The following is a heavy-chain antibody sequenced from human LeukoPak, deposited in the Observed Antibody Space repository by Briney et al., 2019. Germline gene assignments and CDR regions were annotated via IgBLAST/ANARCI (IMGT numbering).Heavy chain of an antibody. CDR1: GGTFSSYA. CDR2: IIPILGIA. V-gene: IGHV1-69*04. CDR3: ARDRWNYYDSSGYYPLDY. J-gene: IGHJ4*02. Sequence: ASVKVSCKASGGTFSSYAISWVRQAPGQGLEWMGRIIPILGIANYAQKFQGRVTITADKSTSTAYMELSSLRSEDTAVYYCARDRWNYYDSSGYYPLDYWGQGTLVTVSS. D-gene: IGHD3-22*01.